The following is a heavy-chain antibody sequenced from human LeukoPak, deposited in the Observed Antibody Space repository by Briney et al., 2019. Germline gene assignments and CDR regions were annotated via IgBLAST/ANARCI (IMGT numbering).Heavy chain of an antibody. J-gene: IGHJ6*04. V-gene: IGHV1-8*01. CDR1: GYTFTNYD. D-gene: IGHD3-10*01. Sequence: ASVKVSCRASGYTFTNYDINWVRQATGQGLEWMGWMNPNSGNTGYAQKFQGRVTMTRNTSISTAYMELSSLRSEDTAVYYCARGILWFGDDVWGKGTTVTISS. CDR2: MNPNSGNT. CDR3: ARGILWFGDDV.